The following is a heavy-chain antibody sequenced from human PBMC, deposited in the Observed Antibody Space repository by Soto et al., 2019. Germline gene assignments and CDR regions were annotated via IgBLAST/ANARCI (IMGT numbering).Heavy chain of an antibody. V-gene: IGHV1-18*04. CDR2: VSPYNGDT. D-gene: IGHD2-2*01. Sequence: ASVKVSCKASGYTFTTYGLNWVRQAPGQGLEWMGWVSPYNGDTTYAQKVQGRVTMTTDTSTTTAYLELRSLRSDDTAVYYCAREVGHMDVWGQGTTVTVSS. J-gene: IGHJ6*02. CDR3: AREVGHMDV. CDR1: GYTFTTYG.